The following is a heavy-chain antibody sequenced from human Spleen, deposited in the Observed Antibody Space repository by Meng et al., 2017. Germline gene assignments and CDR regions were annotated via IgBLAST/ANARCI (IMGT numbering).Heavy chain of an antibody. V-gene: IGHV4-38-2*01. CDR1: GYSISSGYY. Sequence: SETLSLTCAVSGYSISSGYYWGWIRQPPGKGLEWIGSIYHSGGTYYNPSLKSRVTISVDTSKNQFSLKLSSVTAADTAVYYCAREQLVPFGGSGSYLIWGQGTLVTVSS. CDR2: IYHSGGT. CDR3: AREQLVPFGGSGSYLI. J-gene: IGHJ4*02. D-gene: IGHD3-10*01.